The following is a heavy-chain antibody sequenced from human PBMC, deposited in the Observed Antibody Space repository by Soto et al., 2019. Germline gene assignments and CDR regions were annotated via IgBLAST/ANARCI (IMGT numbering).Heavy chain of an antibody. CDR3: ARYSTAQWELGFMAFDI. Sequence: SETLSLTCTVSGGSFSGYYWSWIRQPPGKGLEWNGEINQSGSTNYNPSLKGRVITSVDTSKNQFSLKLSSVTAADTAVYYCARYSTAQWELGFMAFDIWVQGTMVTVS. CDR1: GGSFSGYY. J-gene: IGHJ3*02. D-gene: IGHD1-26*01. V-gene: IGHV4-34*01. CDR2: INQSGST.